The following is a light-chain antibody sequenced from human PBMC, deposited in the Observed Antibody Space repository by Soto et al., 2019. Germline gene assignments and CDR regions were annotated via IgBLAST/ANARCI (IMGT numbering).Light chain of an antibody. Sequence: QSALTQPASVSGSPGHSITISCTGTSSDVGGYNFVSLYQQHPGKAPKFLIYDVSNRPSGVSTRFSGSKSGNTASLTISGLQAEDEADYYCSSYTSSSTQVFGTGTKLTVL. CDR1: SSDVGGYNF. CDR2: DVS. CDR3: SSYTSSSTQV. J-gene: IGLJ1*01. V-gene: IGLV2-14*03.